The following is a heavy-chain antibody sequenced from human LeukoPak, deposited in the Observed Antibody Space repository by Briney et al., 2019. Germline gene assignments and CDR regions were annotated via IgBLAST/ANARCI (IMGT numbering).Heavy chain of an antibody. D-gene: IGHD2-15*01. CDR2: INPNSGGT. V-gene: IGHV1-2*02. CDR1: GYTFTGYY. J-gene: IGHJ4*02. Sequence: ASVKVSCKASGYTFTGYYMHWVRQAPGQGLEWMGWINPNSGGTNYAQKFQGRVTMTRDTSISTAYMELRSLRSDDSAVYYCAMSLGYCSGARCSPFDYWGQGTLVTVSS. CDR3: AMSLGYCSGARCSPFDY.